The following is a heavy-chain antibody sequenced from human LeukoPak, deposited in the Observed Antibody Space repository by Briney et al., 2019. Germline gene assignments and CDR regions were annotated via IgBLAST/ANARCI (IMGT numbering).Heavy chain of an antibody. D-gene: IGHD3-10*01. V-gene: IGHV7-4-1*04. Sequence: ASVKVSCKASGYSFIKYDMNWVRQAPGQGLEWMGWINTNTGNPTYAQGFTGRFVFSLDTSVSMAYLQISSLKAEDTAVYYCARNNADGEGRFSYWGQGTLVTVSS. CDR1: GYSFIKYD. CDR3: ARNNADGEGRFSY. CDR2: INTNTGNP. J-gene: IGHJ4*02.